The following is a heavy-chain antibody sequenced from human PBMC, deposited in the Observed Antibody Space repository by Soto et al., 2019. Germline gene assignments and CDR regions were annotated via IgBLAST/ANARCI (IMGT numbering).Heavy chain of an antibody. V-gene: IGHV4-39*01. D-gene: IGHD2-21*02. CDR1: GDSISSSSYY. J-gene: IGHJ4*02. CDR3: ARRVTGIRSFDY. CDR2: IYNSGST. Sequence: PSETLSLTCTVSGDSISSSSYYWGWIRQPPGKGLEWIATIYNSGSTYYNPSLKSRVTISVDTSNNQFSLKLRSVTAADTALYYCARRVTGIRSFDYWGQGTLVTVSS.